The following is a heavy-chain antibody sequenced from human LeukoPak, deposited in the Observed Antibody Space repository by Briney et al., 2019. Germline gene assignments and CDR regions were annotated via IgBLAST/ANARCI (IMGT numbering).Heavy chain of an antibody. CDR2: IYYSGST. V-gene: IGHV4-59*01. CDR3: ARIRGRDGYNGWHDAFDI. J-gene: IGHJ3*02. D-gene: IGHD5-24*01. Sequence: SETLSLTCTVSGGSISSYYWSWIRQPPGKGLEWIGYIYYSGSTNYNPSLKSRVTISVDTSENQFSLKLSSVTAADTAVYYCARIRGRDGYNGWHDAFDIWGQGTMVTVSS. CDR1: GGSISSYY.